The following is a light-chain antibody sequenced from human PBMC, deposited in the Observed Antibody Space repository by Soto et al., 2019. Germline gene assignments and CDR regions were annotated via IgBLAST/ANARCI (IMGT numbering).Light chain of an antibody. Sequence: DIQLTQSPSFLSASVGDRVTITCRASQGISTYLAWYQQKLGKAPKLLIYDASTLQSGVPSRFSGSRSGTEFTLTISSLQPEDFATYYCQQLNGYLELTFGGGSKVDTK. CDR1: QGISTY. CDR2: DAS. CDR3: QQLNGYLELT. V-gene: IGKV1-9*01. J-gene: IGKJ4*01.